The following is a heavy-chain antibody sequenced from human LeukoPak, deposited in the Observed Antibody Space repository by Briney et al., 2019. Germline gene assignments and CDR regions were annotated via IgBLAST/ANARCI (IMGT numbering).Heavy chain of an antibody. V-gene: IGHV1-69*13. Sequence: ASVKVSCKASGGTFSSYAISWVRQAPGQGLEWMGGIIPIFGTANYAQKFQGRVTITADESTSTAYMELSSLRSEDTAVYYCARASTGYDYFDYWGQGTLVTVSS. CDR2: IIPIFGTA. J-gene: IGHJ4*02. CDR1: GGTFSSYA. CDR3: ARASTGYDYFDY. D-gene: IGHD1-1*01.